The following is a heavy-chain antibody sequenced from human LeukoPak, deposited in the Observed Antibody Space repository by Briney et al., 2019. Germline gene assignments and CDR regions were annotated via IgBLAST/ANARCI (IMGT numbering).Heavy chain of an antibody. D-gene: IGHD3-10*01. CDR2: ISGSGGST. CDR3: AKLGPRHGSGSYYNNNWFDP. CDR1: GFTFSSYA. V-gene: IGHV3-23*01. Sequence: PGGSLRLSCAASGFTFSSYAMSWVRQAPGKGLEWVSAISGSGGSTYYADSVKGRFTISRDNSKNTLYLQMNSLRAEDTAVYYCAKLGPRHGSGSYYNNNWFDPWGQGTLVTVSS. J-gene: IGHJ5*02.